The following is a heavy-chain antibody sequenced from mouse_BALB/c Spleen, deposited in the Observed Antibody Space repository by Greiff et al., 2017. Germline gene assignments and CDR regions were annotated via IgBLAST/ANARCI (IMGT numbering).Heavy chain of an antibody. J-gene: IGHJ3*01. CDR1: GYTFSSYW. Sequence: QVQLQQSGAELMKPGASVKISCKATGYTFSSYWIEWVKQRPGHGLEWIGEILPGSGSTNYNEKFKGKATFTADTSSNTAYMQLSSLTSEDSAVYYCAREGYGNPEGFAYWGQGTLVTVSA. D-gene: IGHD2-1*01. CDR3: AREGYGNPEGFAY. CDR2: ILPGSGST. V-gene: IGHV1-9*01.